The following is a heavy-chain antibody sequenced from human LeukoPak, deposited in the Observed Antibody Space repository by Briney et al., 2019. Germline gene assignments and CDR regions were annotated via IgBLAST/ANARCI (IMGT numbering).Heavy chain of an antibody. V-gene: IGHV1-2*02. Sequence: ASVKVSCKASGYTFTGYYMHWVRQAPGQGLEYLGWINPHTGDTHYAQNFQGRVTMTRDTSISTAYMDLSGLPSDDTAVYYCAKVIQGAVAFDYWGQGTLVTVSS. CDR3: AKVIQGAVAFDY. CDR1: GYTFTGYY. J-gene: IGHJ4*02. CDR2: INPHTGDT. D-gene: IGHD6-19*01.